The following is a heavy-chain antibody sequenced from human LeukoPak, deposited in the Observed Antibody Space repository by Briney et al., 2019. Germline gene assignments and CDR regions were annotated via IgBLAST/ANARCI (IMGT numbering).Heavy chain of an antibody. CDR1: GFTFSDFS. V-gene: IGHV3-48*01. CDR3: AKDGGLLWFGELPRTFYYMDV. Sequence: GGSLRLSCVASGFTFSDFSLNWVRQAPGKGLEWISYIGSAIYYADSVKGRFTISRDNSKNTLYLQMNSLRAEDTAVYYCAKDGGLLWFGELPRTFYYMDVWGKGTTVTVSS. J-gene: IGHJ6*03. CDR2: IGSAI. D-gene: IGHD3-10*01.